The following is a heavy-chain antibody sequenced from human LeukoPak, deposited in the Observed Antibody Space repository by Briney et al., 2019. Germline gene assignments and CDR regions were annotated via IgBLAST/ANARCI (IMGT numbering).Heavy chain of an antibody. CDR3: ASHSGYDLNWFDP. D-gene: IGHD5-12*01. CDR1: GGSISSGSYY. Sequence: SETLSLTCTVSGGSISSGSYYWSWIRQPAGKGLEWIGHIYTSGSTNYNPSLKSRVTISVDTSKNQFSLKLSSVTAADTAVYYCASHSGYDLNWFDPWGQGTLVTVSS. V-gene: IGHV4-61*09. J-gene: IGHJ5*02. CDR2: IYTSGST.